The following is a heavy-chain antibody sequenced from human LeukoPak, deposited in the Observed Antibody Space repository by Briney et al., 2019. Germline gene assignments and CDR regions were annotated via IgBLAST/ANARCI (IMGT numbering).Heavy chain of an antibody. CDR1: GFTSSNVW. J-gene: IGHJ6*04. Sequence: GRSLRPSCAASGFTSSNVWTSWVRQAPGKGLEWVGCIKSKTDGGTTDYAARVNGRFTISRDDSKNTLYMQMNSLKTEDTAVYYCTTGLLAHYYYYGMDVWGKGTTVTVSS. CDR2: IKSKTDGGTT. D-gene: IGHD2-21*02. V-gene: IGHV3-15*01. CDR3: TTGLLAHYYYYGMDV.